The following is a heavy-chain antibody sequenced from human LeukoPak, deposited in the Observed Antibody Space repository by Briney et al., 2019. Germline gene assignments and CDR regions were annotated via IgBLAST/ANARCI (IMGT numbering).Heavy chain of an antibody. Sequence: GASVKVSCKASGYTFTCYYMHWVRQAPGQGLEWMGWINPNSGGTNYAQKFQGRVTMTRDTSISTAYMELSRLRSDDTAVYYCAREVGSLPHIDYWGQGTLVTVSS. CDR2: INPNSGGT. J-gene: IGHJ4*02. CDR1: GYTFTCYY. CDR3: AREVGSLPHIDY. D-gene: IGHD2-2*03. V-gene: IGHV1-2*02.